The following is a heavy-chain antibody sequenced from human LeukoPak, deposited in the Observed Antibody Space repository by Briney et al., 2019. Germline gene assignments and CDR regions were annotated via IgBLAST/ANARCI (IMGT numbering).Heavy chain of an antibody. D-gene: IGHD3-22*01. J-gene: IGHJ3*02. CDR3: ARRPHVTYYYDSSGYYADAFDI. Sequence: GGSLRLSCAASGFTVSSNYMSWVRQAPGKGLEWVSVIYSGGSTYYAGSVKGRFTISRHNSKNTLYLQMNSLRAEDTAVYYCARRPHVTYYYDSSGYYADAFDIWGQGTMVTVSS. CDR1: GFTVSSNY. V-gene: IGHV3-53*04. CDR2: IYSGGST.